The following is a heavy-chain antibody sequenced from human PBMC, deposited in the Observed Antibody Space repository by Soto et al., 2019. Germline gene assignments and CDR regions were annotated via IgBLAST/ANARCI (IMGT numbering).Heavy chain of an antibody. Sequence: QLQLQESGPGLVKPSETLSLTCTVSGGSISSSSYYWGWIRQPPGKGLEWIGSIYYSGSTYYNPSLKSRVTISVDTSKNQFSLKLSSVTAADTAVYYCARRSGYRASGDFDYWGQGTLVTVSS. J-gene: IGHJ4*02. CDR3: ARRSGYRASGDFDY. CDR1: GGSISSSSYY. V-gene: IGHV4-39*01. CDR2: IYYSGST. D-gene: IGHD3-3*01.